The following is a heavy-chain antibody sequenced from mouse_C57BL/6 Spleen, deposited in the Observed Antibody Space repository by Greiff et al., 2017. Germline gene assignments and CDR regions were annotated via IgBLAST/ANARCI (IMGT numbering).Heavy chain of an antibody. CDR3: ARVLSYYGGPLYAMDY. J-gene: IGHJ4*01. CDR1: GFTFSDYY. V-gene: IGHV5-16*01. CDR2: INYDGSST. D-gene: IGHD1-1*02. Sequence: EVMLVESEGGLVQPGSSMKLSCTASGFTFSDYYMAWVRQVPEKGLEWVANINYDGSSTYYLDSLKSRFIISRDNAKNILYLQMSSLKSEDTATYYCARVLSYYGGPLYAMDYWGQGTSVTVSS.